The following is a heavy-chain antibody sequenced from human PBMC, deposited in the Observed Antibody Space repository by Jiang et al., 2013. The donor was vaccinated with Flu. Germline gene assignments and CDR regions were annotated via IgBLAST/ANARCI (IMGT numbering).Heavy chain of an antibody. D-gene: IGHD3-10*01. CDR3: ARTSTYGEDNEFFDV. CDR1: GDSISNSRYY. J-gene: IGHJ3*01. Sequence: GLVKPSETLSLTCTVAGDSISNSRYYWGWIRQPPGKGLEWIGNIHDTGATYHNAPLKSRVTISIDTSKNQFSLKVRSVTAADTAVYFCARTSTYGEDNEFFDVWGQGTMVTVSS. CDR2: IHDTGAT. V-gene: IGHV4-39*01.